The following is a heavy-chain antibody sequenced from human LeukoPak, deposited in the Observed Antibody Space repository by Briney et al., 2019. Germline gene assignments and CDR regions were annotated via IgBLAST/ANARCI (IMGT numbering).Heavy chain of an antibody. V-gene: IGHV3-23*01. D-gene: IGHD3-10*02. CDR2: ISGSGGST. J-gene: IGHJ5*02. CDR1: GITLSNYG. Sequence: GSLRLSCAVSGITLSNYGMSWVRQAPGKGLEWVAGISGSGGSTNYADSVKGRFTISRDNRKNTLYLQMNSLRAEDTAAYYCARMFGSSRTLGRNWFDPWGQGTLVTVSS. CDR3: ARMFGSSRTLGRNWFDP.